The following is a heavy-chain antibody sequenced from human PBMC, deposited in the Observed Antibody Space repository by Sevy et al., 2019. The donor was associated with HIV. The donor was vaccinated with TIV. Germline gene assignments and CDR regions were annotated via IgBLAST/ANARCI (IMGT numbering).Heavy chain of an antibody. V-gene: IGHV4-39*01. D-gene: IGHD3-3*01. J-gene: IGHJ3*02. CDR1: GGSISSSSYY. Sequence: SETLSLTCTVSGGSISSSSYYWGWIRQPPGKGLEWIGSIYYSGSTYYNPSLKSRVTISVDTSKNQFSLKLNSVTAADTAVYYCARRAVTYYDFWSGYPRTGAFDIWGQGTMVTVSS. CDR3: ARRAVTYYDFWSGYPRTGAFDI. CDR2: IYYSGST.